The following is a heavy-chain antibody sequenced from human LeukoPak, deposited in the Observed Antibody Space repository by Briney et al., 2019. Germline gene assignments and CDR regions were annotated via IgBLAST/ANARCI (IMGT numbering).Heavy chain of an antibody. Sequence: GGSLRLSCAASGFTFSSYSMNWVRQAPGKGLEWVSSISSSSYIYYADSVRGRFTISRDNAKNSLYLQMNSLRAEDTAVYYCARDLLSGFDYWGQGTLVTVSS. J-gene: IGHJ4*02. V-gene: IGHV3-21*01. D-gene: IGHD2/OR15-2a*01. CDR1: GFTFSSYS. CDR2: ISSSSYI. CDR3: ARDLLSGFDY.